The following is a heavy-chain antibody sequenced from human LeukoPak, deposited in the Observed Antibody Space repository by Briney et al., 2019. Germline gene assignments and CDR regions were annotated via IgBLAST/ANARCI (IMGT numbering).Heavy chain of an antibody. J-gene: IGHJ5*02. CDR2: ISAYNGNT. CDR1: GYTFTNYG. V-gene: IGHV1-18*01. Sequence: GASVKVSCKASGYTFTNYGISWVRQAPGQGLEWMGWISAYNGNTNYAQKFQGRVTITRDTSASTAYMELSSLRSEDTAVYYCASEPMRGYSYGRTNWFDPWGQGTLVTVSS. D-gene: IGHD5-18*01. CDR3: ASEPMRGYSYGRTNWFDP.